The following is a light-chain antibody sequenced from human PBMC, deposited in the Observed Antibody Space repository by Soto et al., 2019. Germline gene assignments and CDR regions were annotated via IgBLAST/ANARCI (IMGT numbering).Light chain of an antibody. V-gene: IGKV1-5*03. CDR2: EAS. Sequence: DIQMAQSPSTLSASVGDRVTITCRASQSIGSWLAWYQQKPGIGPNLLIYEASTLESGVPSRFSGSGSGTEFTLTRSSLQRDDFAIDYCLNYNTYPLTFGGVTKVEFK. CDR1: QSIGSW. CDR3: LNYNTYPLT. J-gene: IGKJ4*01.